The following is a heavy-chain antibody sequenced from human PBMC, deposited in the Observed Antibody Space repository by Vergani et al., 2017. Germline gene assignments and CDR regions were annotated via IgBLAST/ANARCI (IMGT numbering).Heavy chain of an antibody. Sequence: QLQLQESGSGLVKPSQTLSLTCAVSGGSISSGGYSWSWIRQPPGKGLEWIGYIYHSGSTYYNPSLKSRVTISVDRSKNQFSLKLSSVTAADTAVYYCVRGYYYDSSGYYPNWFDPWGQGTLVTVSS. CDR3: VRGYYYDSSGYYPNWFDP. D-gene: IGHD3-22*01. CDR2: IYHSGST. V-gene: IGHV4-30-2*01. CDR1: GGSISSGGYS. J-gene: IGHJ5*02.